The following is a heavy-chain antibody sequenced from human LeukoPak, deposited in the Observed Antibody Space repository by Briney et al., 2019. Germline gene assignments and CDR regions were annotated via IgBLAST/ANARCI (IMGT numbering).Heavy chain of an antibody. D-gene: IGHD3-10*01. CDR1: GGSISSYF. CDR2: MYYSGST. CDR3: ARDYYGSGSQDI. V-gene: IGHV4-59*01. Sequence: SETLSLTCTVSGGSISSYFWSWIRQPPGKGLEWIGYMYYSGSTKSNPSLKSRVTISVNTSKNQFSLKMSSVTAADTAIYYCARDYYGSGSQDIWGQGTL. J-gene: IGHJ4*02.